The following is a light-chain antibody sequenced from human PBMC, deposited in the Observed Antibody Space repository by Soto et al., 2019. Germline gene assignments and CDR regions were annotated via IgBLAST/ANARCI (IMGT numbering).Light chain of an antibody. V-gene: IGLV4-69*01. CDR2: LNSDGSH. J-gene: IGLJ1*01. Sequence: QLVLTQSPSASASLGASVKLTCTLSSGHSSYAIAWHQQQPEKGPRYLMKLNSDGSHSKGDGNPDRFSGSSSGAERYLTISSLQSEDEADYYCQTWGTGTLYVFGTGTKVTVL. CDR3: QTWGTGTLYV. CDR1: SGHSSYA.